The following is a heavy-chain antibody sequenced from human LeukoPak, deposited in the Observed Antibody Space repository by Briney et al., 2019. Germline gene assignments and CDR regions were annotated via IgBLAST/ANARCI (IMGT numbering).Heavy chain of an antibody. V-gene: IGHV3-74*01. CDR1: GFTFSSYW. J-gene: IGHJ5*02. D-gene: IGHD6-6*01. CDR3: ARGEAARRSANWFDP. Sequence: GGSLRLSCAASGFTFSSYWMHWVRQAPGKGLVWVSRINSDGSSTSYADSVKGRFTISRDNAKNTLYLQMNSLRAEDTAVYYCARGEAARRSANWFDPWGQGTLVTASS. CDR2: INSDGSST.